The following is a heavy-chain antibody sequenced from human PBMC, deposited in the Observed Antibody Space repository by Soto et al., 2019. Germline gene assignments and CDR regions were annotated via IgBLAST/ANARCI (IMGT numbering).Heavy chain of an antibody. D-gene: IGHD3-3*01. CDR3: ARDRGSFGVDYFDY. Sequence: GGSLRLSCAASGFTFSSYSMNWVRQAPGKGLEWVSSISSSSSYIYYADSVKGRFTISRDNAKNSLYLQMNSLRAEDTAVYYCARDRGSFGVDYFDYWGQGTLVTVSS. CDR1: GFTFSSYS. J-gene: IGHJ4*02. CDR2: ISSSSSYI. V-gene: IGHV3-21*01.